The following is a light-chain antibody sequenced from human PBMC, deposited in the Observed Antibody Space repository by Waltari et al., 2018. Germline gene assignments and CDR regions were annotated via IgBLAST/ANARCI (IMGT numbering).Light chain of an antibody. J-gene: IGLJ1*01. Sequence: QSALTQPASVSGSPGQSITISCSGTDSDVGAYDFVSWYQQHPGKAPHLIIYEVSNRPSWISIRFPASKSVNSASLTISGLQAEDEADYYCSSYTTSSAPGVFGTGTRVTVL. CDR3: SSYTTSSAPGV. CDR1: DSDVGAYDF. V-gene: IGLV2-14*01. CDR2: EVS.